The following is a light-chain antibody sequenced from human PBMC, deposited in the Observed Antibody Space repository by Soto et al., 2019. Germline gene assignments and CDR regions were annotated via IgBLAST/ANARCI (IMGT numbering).Light chain of an antibody. J-gene: IGKJ1*01. CDR1: QSLSGN. Sequence: EIVMTQSPSTLSGSPWERVTLSCRASQSLSGNLAWYQQKPGLAPRLLINRASTRATGIPARFSGSGSETEFTLTISSLQSEDFAVYYCQQYNNWPRTFGQGTKVDIK. V-gene: IGKV3-15*01. CDR3: QQYNNWPRT. CDR2: RAS.